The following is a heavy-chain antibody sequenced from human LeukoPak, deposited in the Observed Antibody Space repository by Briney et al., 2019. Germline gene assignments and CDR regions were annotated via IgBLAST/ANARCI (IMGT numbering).Heavy chain of an antibody. CDR3: ARVSHNSSGWYGGAFDS. V-gene: IGHV3-20*04. CDR1: GFTFDDYG. CDR2: INWNGGST. Sequence: GGSLRLSCAASGFTFDDYGMSWVRQAPGKGLEWVSGINWNGGSTGYADSVKGRFTISRDNAKNSLYLQMNSLRAEDTALYYCARVSHNSSGWYGGAFDSWGQGTMVTVSS. D-gene: IGHD6-19*01. J-gene: IGHJ3*02.